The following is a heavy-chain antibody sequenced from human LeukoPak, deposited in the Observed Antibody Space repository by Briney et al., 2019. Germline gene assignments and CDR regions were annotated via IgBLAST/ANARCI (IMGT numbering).Heavy chain of an antibody. V-gene: IGHV1-2*02. J-gene: IGHJ5*02. Sequence: GASVKVSCKTSGYSFTDYYTHWVRQAPGQGLEWMGWINPNSGGTSSALKFQGRVTMTRDTSITTVYMEVRWLTSDDTAIYYCARADRLHGGPYLIGPWGQGTLVTVSS. CDR1: GYSFTDYY. CDR2: INPNSGGT. CDR3: ARADRLHGGPYLIGP. D-gene: IGHD2-21*01.